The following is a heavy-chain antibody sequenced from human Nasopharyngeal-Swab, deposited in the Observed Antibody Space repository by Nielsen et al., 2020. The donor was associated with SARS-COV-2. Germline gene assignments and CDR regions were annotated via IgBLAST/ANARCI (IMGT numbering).Heavy chain of an antibody. CDR2: IYHSGST. CDR3: ARGGYSSGWVVY. D-gene: IGHD6-19*01. V-gene: IGHV4-38-2*02. Sequence: SETLSLTCTVSGYSISSGYYWGWIRQPPGKGLEWIGSIYHSGSTYYNPSLKSRVTISVDTSKNQFSLKLSSVTAADTAAYYCARGGYSSGWVVYWGQGTLVTVSS. CDR1: GYSISSGYY. J-gene: IGHJ4*02.